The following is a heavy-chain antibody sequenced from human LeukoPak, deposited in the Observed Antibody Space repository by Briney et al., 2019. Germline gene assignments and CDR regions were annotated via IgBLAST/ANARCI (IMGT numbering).Heavy chain of an antibody. CDR2: INPSGGST. Sequence: GASVKVSCKASGYTFTSYGISWVRQAPGQGLEWMGIINPSGGSTSYAQKFQGRVTMTRDMSTSTVYMELSSLRSEDTAVYYCARELYGDYVVDYWGQGTLVTVSS. CDR3: ARELYGDYVVDY. J-gene: IGHJ4*02. CDR1: GYTFTSYG. V-gene: IGHV1-46*01. D-gene: IGHD4-17*01.